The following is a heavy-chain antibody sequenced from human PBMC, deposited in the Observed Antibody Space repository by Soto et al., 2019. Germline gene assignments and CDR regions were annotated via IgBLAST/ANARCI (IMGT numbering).Heavy chain of an antibody. CDR2: TKSKTDGGTT. D-gene: IGHD4-17*01. Sequence: VQLQESGPGLVKPSQTLSLTCTVSGGSISSGGYYWSWIRQHPGKGLEWIGRTKSKTDGGTTVYAAPVKSRFTNSRDDSKTTLYLQMNSLQTEDTAVYYCTTEERYGDYLKYYYGMDAWGQGTTVTVSS. J-gene: IGHJ6*02. CDR1: GGSISSGGYY. V-gene: IGHV3-15*01. CDR3: TTEERYGDYLKYYYGMDA.